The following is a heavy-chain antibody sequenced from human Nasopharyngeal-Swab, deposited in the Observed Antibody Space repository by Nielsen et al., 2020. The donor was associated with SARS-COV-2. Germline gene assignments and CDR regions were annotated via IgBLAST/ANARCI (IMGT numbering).Heavy chain of an antibody. CDR1: GFTFSSYA. Sequence: GGSLRLSCAASGFTFSSYAMSWVRQAPGKGLEWVSAISGSGGSTYYADPVKGRFTISRDNSKNTLYLQMNSLRAEDTAVYYCAKKRVTMVRGVQAPTDYWGQGTLVTVSS. CDR2: ISGSGGST. V-gene: IGHV3-23*01. J-gene: IGHJ4*02. CDR3: AKKRVTMVRGVQAPTDY. D-gene: IGHD3-10*01.